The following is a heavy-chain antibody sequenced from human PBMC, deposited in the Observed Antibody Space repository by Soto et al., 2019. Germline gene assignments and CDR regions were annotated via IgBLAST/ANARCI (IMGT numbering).Heavy chain of an antibody. CDR1: GGSISSTTYY. D-gene: IGHD6-6*01. J-gene: IGHJ4*02. CDR2: IFYSGNT. Sequence: PSETLSLTCTVSGGSISSTTYYWGWIRQPPGKGLEWIGSIFYSGNTYYKPSLKSRVTMSVYTSKKQFSLILNSVTAADTAVYYCARHERSSSGFDYWGQGTLVTVYS. V-gene: IGHV4-39*01. CDR3: ARHERSSSGFDY.